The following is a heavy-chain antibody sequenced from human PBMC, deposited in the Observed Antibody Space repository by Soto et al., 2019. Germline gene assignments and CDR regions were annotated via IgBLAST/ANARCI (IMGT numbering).Heavy chain of an antibody. CDR2: ISAYNGNT. V-gene: IGHV1-18*01. CDR1: GYTFTSYG. CDR3: ARGPSRITIFAVVINFGDY. J-gene: IGHJ4*02. Sequence: QVQLVQSGAEVKKPGASVKVSCKASGYTFTSYGISWVRQAPGQGLEWMGWISAYNGNTNYARKLQGRVTMTTDTSTSTAYMELRSLRADDKAVYYCARGPSRITIFAVVINFGDYWGQGTLVTVSS. D-gene: IGHD3-3*01.